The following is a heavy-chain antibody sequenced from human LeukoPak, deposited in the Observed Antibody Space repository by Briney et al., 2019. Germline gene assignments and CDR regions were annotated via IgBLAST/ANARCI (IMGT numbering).Heavy chain of an antibody. Sequence: SETLSLTCAVYGGSLSGYYWSWIRQPPGKGLEWIGEINHSGSTNYNPSLKSRVTISVDTSKNQFSLKLSSVTAADTAVYYCARAFYSSSWYDYWGQGTLVTVSS. CDR2: INHSGST. CDR1: GGSLSGYY. V-gene: IGHV4-34*01. CDR3: ARAFYSSSWYDY. J-gene: IGHJ4*02. D-gene: IGHD6-13*01.